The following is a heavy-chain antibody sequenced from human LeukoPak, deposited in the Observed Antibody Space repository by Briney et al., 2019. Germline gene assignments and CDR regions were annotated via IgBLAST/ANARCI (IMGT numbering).Heavy chain of an antibody. CDR1: DGSISDYS. D-gene: IGHD1-26*01. V-gene: IGHV4-59*01. J-gene: IGHJ5*02. CDR3: ARDAIVGATNWFDP. Sequence: LETLSLTCTVSDGSISDYSWSWIRQPPGKGLEWIGYIYYSGSTNYNPSLKSRVTISLDTSKNQFSLKLSSVTAADTAVYYCARDAIVGATNWFDPWGQGTLVTVSS. CDR2: IYYSGST.